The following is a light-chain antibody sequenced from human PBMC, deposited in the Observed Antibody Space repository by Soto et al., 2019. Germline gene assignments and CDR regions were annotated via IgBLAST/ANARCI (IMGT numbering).Light chain of an antibody. CDR1: QSVSSSY. CDR3: QQYSMAPLT. J-gene: IGKJ1*01. CDR2: GAS. V-gene: IGKV3-20*01. Sequence: EILLTQSPCTLSLSPGERATLSCRASQSVSSSYLAWYKQKAGQAPRLVIFGASSRATGIPDRFSASGSGTEFTLTISRLEPEDFEVYYCQQYSMAPLTFGQGTKVDIK.